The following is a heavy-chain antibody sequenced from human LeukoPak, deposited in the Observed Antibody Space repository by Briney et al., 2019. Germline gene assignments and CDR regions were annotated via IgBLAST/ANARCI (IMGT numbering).Heavy chain of an antibody. D-gene: IGHD3-22*01. CDR1: GYTFTSYG. Sequence: ASVKVSCKASGYTFTSYGISWLRQAPGQGLEWMGWISAYNGNTNYAQKLQGRVTMTTDTSTSTAYMELRSLRSDDTAVYYCARESEEYYYDSSGYFDYWGQGTLVTVSS. CDR3: ARESEEYYYDSSGYFDY. CDR2: ISAYNGNT. J-gene: IGHJ4*02. V-gene: IGHV1-18*01.